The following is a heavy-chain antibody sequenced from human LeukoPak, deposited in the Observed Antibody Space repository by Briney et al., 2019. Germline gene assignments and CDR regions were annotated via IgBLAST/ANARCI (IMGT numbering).Heavy chain of an antibody. V-gene: IGHV3-64*01. D-gene: IGHD1-26*01. J-gene: IGHJ4*02. CDR2: ISSNGGST. CDR1: GFTFSSYA. Sequence: PGGSLRLSCAASGFTFSSYAMSWARQAPGKGLEYVSAISSNGGSTYYANSVKGRFTISRDNSKNTLYLQMGSLRGEDMAVYYCARSGSYDGYYFDYWGQGTLVTVSS. CDR3: ARSGSYDGYYFDY.